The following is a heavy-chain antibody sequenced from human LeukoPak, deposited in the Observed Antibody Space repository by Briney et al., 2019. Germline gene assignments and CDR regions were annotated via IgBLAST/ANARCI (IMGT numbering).Heavy chain of an antibody. CDR3: TRDLMDYDVSTGLHHYYMDV. V-gene: IGHV3-74*01. D-gene: IGHD3-9*01. CDR1: GFTFSRYW. J-gene: IGHJ6*02. Sequence: GGSLRLSCVASGFTFSRYWMYWVRQDPRKGLVWVSRISGDGRNINYADSVRGRFTISRDNAKNTLYLQMNTLRVEDTAVYYCTRDLMDYDVSTGLHHYYMDVWGQGTTVTVSS. CDR2: ISGDGRNI.